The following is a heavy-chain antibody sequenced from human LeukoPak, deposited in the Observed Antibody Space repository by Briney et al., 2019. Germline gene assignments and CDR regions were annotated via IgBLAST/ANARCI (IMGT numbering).Heavy chain of an antibody. J-gene: IGHJ4*02. V-gene: IGHV3-74*01. Sequence: GGSLRLSCAASGFTLSSYWMHWVRQAPGKGLVWVSRINSDGSSTSYADSVKGRFTISRDNAKNTLYLQMNSLRAEDTAVYYCARGGYCSGGSCYFPFDYWGQGTLVTVSS. D-gene: IGHD2-15*01. CDR3: ARGGYCSGGSCYFPFDY. CDR1: GFTLSSYW. CDR2: INSDGSST.